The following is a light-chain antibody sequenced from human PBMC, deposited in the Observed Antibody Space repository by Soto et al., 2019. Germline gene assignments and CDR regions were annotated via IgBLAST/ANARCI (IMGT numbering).Light chain of an antibody. CDR1: SSDIGGYNY. Sequence: QSVLTQPASVSGSPGQSITISCTGTSSDIGGYNYVSWYQQHPGKAPKLIISEVSNRPSGVSNRFSGSKSGNTASQTISGLQAEDEADYYCSSYSANDPPGVFGPGTKLTVL. CDR3: SSYSANDPPGV. CDR2: EVS. J-gene: IGLJ1*01. V-gene: IGLV2-14*01.